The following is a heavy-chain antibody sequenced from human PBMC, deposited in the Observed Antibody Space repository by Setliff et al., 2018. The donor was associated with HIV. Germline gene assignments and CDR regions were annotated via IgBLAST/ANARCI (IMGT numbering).Heavy chain of an antibody. CDR1: GGSISSGGFY. V-gene: IGHV4-31*03. CDR2: IYNSGST. J-gene: IGHJ3*02. CDR3: ARLTYYYDTSGPAAAFDI. D-gene: IGHD3-22*01. Sequence: PSETLSPTCNLSGGSISSGGFYWNWIRQHPGKGLEWIGYIYNSGSTYYSPSLQSRLTISVDTSKNQLSLKLTSVTAADTAVYYCARLTYYYDTSGPAAAFDIWGQGTMVTVSS.